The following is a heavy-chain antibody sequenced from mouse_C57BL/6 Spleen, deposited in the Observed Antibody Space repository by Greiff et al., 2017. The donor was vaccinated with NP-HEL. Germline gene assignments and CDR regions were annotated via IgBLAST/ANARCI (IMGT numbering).Heavy chain of an antibody. CDR3: ARPSTISYAMDY. CDR2: IDPSDSET. D-gene: IGHD2-1*01. CDR1: GYTFTSYW. J-gene: IGHJ4*01. Sequence: VQLQQPGAELVRPGSSVKLSCKASGYTFTSYWMHWVKQRPIQGLEWIGNIDPSDSETHYNQKFKDKATLTVDKSSSTAYMQLSSLTSEDSAVYYCARPSTISYAMDYWGQGTSVTVSS. V-gene: IGHV1-52*01.